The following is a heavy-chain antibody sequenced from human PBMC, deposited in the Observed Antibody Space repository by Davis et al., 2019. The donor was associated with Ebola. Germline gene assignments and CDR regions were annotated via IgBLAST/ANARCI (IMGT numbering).Heavy chain of an antibody. Sequence: SCAISGDSVSSGGWNWIRQSPSRGLEWLGRTYFNSRWYYDYAVSVKSRITINPDTSKNQFSLHLNSVTPEDTAVYYCARGWLRGGMDVWGEGITVTVSS. CDR2: TYFNSRWYY. J-gene: IGHJ6*04. CDR1: GDSVSSGG. D-gene: IGHD5-18*01. CDR3: ARGWLRGGMDV. V-gene: IGHV6-1*01.